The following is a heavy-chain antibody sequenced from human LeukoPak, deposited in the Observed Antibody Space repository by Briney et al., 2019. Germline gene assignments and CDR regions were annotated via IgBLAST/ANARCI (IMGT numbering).Heavy chain of an antibody. CDR3: AARSQGFDY. J-gene: IGHJ4*02. V-gene: IGHV3-21*01. Sequence: GGSLRLSCAASGFTFSSYSMNWVRQAPGKGLEWVSSISSSSSYIYYADSVKGRLTISRDNAKNSLYLQMNSLRAEDTAVYYCAARSQGFDYWGQGTLVTVSS. CDR1: GFTFSSYS. CDR2: ISSSSSYI.